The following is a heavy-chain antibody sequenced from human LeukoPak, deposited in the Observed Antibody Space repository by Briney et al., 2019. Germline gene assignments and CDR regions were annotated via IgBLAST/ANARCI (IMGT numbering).Heavy chain of an antibody. CDR3: ARTTTEWGYDYVWGSYSYYFDY. J-gene: IGHJ4*02. CDR1: GFTFSSYA. V-gene: IGHV3-30*14. CDR2: ISYDGSNK. D-gene: IGHD3-16*01. Sequence: GRSLRLSCAASGFTFSSYAMHWVRQAPGKGLEWVAVISYDGSNKYYADSVKGRFTISRDNSKNTLYLQMNSLRAEDTAVYYCARTTTEWGYDYVWGSYSYYFDYWGQGTLVTVSS.